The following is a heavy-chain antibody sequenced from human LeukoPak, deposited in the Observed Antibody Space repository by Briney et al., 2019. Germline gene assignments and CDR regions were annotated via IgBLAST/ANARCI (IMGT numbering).Heavy chain of an antibody. D-gene: IGHD2-8*01. Sequence: GGSLRLSCAASGFTFSSYAMSWVRQAPGKGLEWVSVISGSGVGTYYADSVKGRFTISRDNAKNSLYLQMNSLRAEDTAVYYCARDSTACTNGVCRSEFDYWGQGTLVTVSS. CDR1: GFTFSSYA. CDR3: ARDSTACTNGVCRSEFDY. V-gene: IGHV3-23*01. CDR2: ISGSGVGT. J-gene: IGHJ4*02.